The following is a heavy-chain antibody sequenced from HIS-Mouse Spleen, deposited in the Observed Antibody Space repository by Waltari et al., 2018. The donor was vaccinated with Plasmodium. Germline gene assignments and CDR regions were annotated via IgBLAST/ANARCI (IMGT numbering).Heavy chain of an antibody. CDR3: AVGRWLQPRDY. V-gene: IGHV1-2*02. CDR2: NTPNSAGT. Sequence: QVQLVQSGAEVKKPGASVKVSCKASGYTFTGYYMHWVRQAPGQGLEGKGLNTPNSAGTNDAQKFQGRVTMTSDRSNSTAYMELSRLRSDDTAVYYCAVGRWLQPRDYWGQGTLVTVSS. CDR1: GYTFTGYY. D-gene: IGHD5-12*01. J-gene: IGHJ4*02.